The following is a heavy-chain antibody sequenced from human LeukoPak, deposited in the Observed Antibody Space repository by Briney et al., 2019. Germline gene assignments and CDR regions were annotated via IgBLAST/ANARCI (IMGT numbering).Heavy chain of an antibody. Sequence: SETLSLTCSVSGGSISSYSWSWIRQPAGKGLEWIGRIFASGSTKYNPSLKSRVTMSVDTSKNQFSLKLTSVTAADTAVYFCARESSGWYFDYWGQGTLVTVS. J-gene: IGHJ4*02. D-gene: IGHD6-19*01. V-gene: IGHV4-4*07. CDR1: GGSISSYS. CDR3: ARESSGWYFDY. CDR2: IFASGST.